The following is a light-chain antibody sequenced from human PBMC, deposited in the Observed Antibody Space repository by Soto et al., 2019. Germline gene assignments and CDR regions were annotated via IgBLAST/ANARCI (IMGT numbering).Light chain of an antibody. V-gene: IGLV2-14*01. J-gene: IGLJ1*01. CDR3: SSYTSNSTVV. Sequence: QSALTQPASVSGSPGQSITISCTGTSSDVGGYNYVSWYQQHPGKAPKLMIYDVINRPSGVSNRFSGSKSGNTASLAISGLQADDEADYYCSSYTSNSTVVFGTGTRSPT. CDR2: DVI. CDR1: SSDVGGYNY.